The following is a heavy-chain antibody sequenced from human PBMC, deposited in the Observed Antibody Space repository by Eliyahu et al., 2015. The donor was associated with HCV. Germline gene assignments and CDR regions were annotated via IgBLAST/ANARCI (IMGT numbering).Heavy chain of an antibody. CDR2: IVVGSGNT. V-gene: IGHV1-58*01. CDR3: AAPTARWELSVAFDI. Sequence: QMQLVQSGPEVKKPGTSVKVSCKASGFTFTSSAVQWVRQARGQRLEWIGWIVVGSGNTNYAQKFQERVTITRDMSTSTAYMELSSLRSEDTAVYYCAAPTARWELSVAFDIWGQGTMVTVSS. D-gene: IGHD1-26*01. CDR1: GFTFTSSA. J-gene: IGHJ3*02.